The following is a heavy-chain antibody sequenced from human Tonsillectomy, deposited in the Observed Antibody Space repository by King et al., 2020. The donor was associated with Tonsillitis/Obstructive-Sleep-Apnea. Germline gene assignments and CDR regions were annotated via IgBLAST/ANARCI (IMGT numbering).Heavy chain of an antibody. V-gene: IGHV4-59*01. D-gene: IGHD2-15*01. CDR3: ARENLRYCSGGSCYLFDY. CDR2: IYYSGGA. J-gene: IGHJ4*02. CDR1: GGSISSYY. Sequence: QLQESGPGMVKPSETLSLTCTVSGGSISSYYWSWIRQPPGKGRVWSVWIYYSGGAKHNPSLKSRVTLSVDTSKNQFSLKLSSVTAADTAVYYCARENLRYCSGGSCYLFDYWGQGTLVTVSS.